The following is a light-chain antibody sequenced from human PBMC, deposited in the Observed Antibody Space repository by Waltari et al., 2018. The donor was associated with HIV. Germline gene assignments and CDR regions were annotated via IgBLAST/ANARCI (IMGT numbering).Light chain of an antibody. CDR2: GAS. J-gene: IGKJ2*01. V-gene: IGKV3-15*01. Sequence: EIVMTQSTDTLSVSPGARATLSCRASQSVSSNLAWYQHKPGQAPRLLISGASTRATGIPARFSGSGSGTEFTLTISSLQSEDFAVYYCQQYNNWPPYTFGQGTKLEIK. CDR3: QQYNNWPPYT. CDR1: QSVSSN.